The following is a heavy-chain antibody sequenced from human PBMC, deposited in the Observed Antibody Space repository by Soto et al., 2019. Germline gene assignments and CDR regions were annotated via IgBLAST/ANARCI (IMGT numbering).Heavy chain of an antibody. J-gene: IGHJ4*02. Sequence: SETLSLTCTVSGGSISSGGYYWSWIRQHPGKGLEWIGYIYYSGSTYYNPSLKSRVTISVDTSKNQFSLKLSSVTAADTAVYYCARDKIIGFFDYWGQGILVTVS. CDR1: GGSISSGGYY. V-gene: IGHV4-31*03. CDR2: IYYSGST. CDR3: ARDKIIGFFDY. D-gene: IGHD2-15*01.